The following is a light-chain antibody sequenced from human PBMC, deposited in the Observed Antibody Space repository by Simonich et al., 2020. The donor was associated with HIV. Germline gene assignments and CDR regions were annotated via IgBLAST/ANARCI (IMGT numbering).Light chain of an antibody. CDR2: GAS. J-gene: IGKJ4*01. CDR3: QQYNNWPLT. Sequence: EIVMTQSPATLSVSPGEKATLSCSASQSVSSNLAWYQQKPGQAPRLLIHGASTRATGIPARFSGSGSGTEFTLTISSLQSEDFAVYHCQQYNNWPLTFGGGTKVEIK. CDR1: QSVSSN. V-gene: IGKV3-15*01.